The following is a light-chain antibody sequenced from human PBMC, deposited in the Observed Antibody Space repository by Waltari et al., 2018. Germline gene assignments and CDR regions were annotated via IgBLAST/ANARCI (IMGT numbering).Light chain of an antibody. CDR2: KDP. Sequence: SFELTQPPSVSVSPGETARITCSGDALPKQYAYWYRQKPGQAPVVLIYKDPERPSGTTERFSGSTSGTTVTLTISGVQSEDEADYYCQSADQNGHLWIFGGGTKLTVL. V-gene: IGLV3-25*03. J-gene: IGLJ2*01. CDR1: ALPKQY. CDR3: QSADQNGHLWI.